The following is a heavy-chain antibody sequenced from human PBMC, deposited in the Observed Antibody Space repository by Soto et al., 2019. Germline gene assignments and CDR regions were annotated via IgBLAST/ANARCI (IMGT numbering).Heavy chain of an antibody. D-gene: IGHD2-15*01. CDR1: GGSISSGGYS. V-gene: IGHV4-61*08. CDR2: IYYTGST. CDR3: ASALYCSGGSCSFDP. Sequence: PSETLSLTCAVSGGSISSGGYSWSWIRQPPGKGLEWIGYIYYTGSTSYNPSLKSRVTISMDTSKNQFSLKLTSVTAADTALYYCASALYCSGGSCSFDPWGQGTLVTVSS. J-gene: IGHJ5*02.